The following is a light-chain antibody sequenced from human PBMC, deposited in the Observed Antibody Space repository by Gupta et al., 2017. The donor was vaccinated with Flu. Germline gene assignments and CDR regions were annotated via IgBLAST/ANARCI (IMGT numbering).Light chain of an antibody. CDR2: DDD. CDR1: RGNIADNY. J-gene: IGLJ3*02. V-gene: IGLV6-57*03. CDR3: QACGNTVWV. Sequence: FMLTQPHSVSGSPGKTITIHCTRSRGNIADNYVQWYQQRPGSAPTNVIYDDDQRPSGVSARFSGSVDSSSNVATLTISGLQTAAEADYYCQACGNTVWVFGGGTKLTVL.